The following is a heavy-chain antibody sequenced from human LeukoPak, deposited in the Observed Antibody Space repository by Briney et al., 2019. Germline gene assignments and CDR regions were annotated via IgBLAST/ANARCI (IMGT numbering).Heavy chain of an antibody. J-gene: IGHJ3*02. CDR2: IYYSGST. CDR1: GFSLSNARMG. CDR3: ARTGYSDAAFHI. Sequence: VSGPTLVNPTETLTLTCTVSGFSLSNARMGVSWIRQPPGKGLEWIGYIYYSGSTNYNPSLKSRVTISVDTSKNQFSLKLSSVTAADTAVYYCARTGYSDAAFHIWDQGTMVTVSS. D-gene: IGHD3-9*01. V-gene: IGHV4-61*01.